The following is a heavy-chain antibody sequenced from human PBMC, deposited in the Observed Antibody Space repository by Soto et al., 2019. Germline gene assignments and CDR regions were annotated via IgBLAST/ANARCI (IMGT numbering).Heavy chain of an antibody. J-gene: IGHJ6*02. CDR1: GGSISRYY. CDR2: IYYSGST. D-gene: IGHD3-3*01. Sequence: SLTCTVSGGSISRYYWSWIRQRPGNGLEWIGDIYYSGSTNYTPSLKSGVTISVDTSKNQFSLKLSSVTAADTAVYYCARVGTSTTIVGVVHNYGMDVWGQGTTVTVS. CDR3: ARVGTSTTIVGVVHNYGMDV. V-gene: IGHV4-59*01.